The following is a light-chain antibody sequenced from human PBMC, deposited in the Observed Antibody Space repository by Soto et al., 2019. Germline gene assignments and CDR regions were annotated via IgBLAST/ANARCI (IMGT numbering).Light chain of an antibody. CDR2: AAS. Sequence: DIQMTQSPPSLSASVGDRVTITCRASQDISDDLGWFQQKPGKAPKRLIYAASSLQSGVPSRFSGTGSGTEFTLTISSLQPEDFATYYCLQHNYHWKCCQGTKVDIK. CDR3: LQHNYHWK. CDR1: QDISDD. V-gene: IGKV1-17*01. J-gene: IGKJ1*01.